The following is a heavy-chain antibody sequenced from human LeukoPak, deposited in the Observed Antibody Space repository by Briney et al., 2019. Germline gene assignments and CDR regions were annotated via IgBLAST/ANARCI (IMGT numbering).Heavy chain of an antibody. CDR1: GFTFRSYS. Sequence: GGSLRLSCAASGFTFRSYSMNWVRQAPGKGLEWVSYISTSSATVYYADSVRGRFTISRDNAKNALFLQMNSLRDEDTAVYYCANILPPRGLQKDYYYYCGVDVWGQGTTVTVSS. CDR2: ISTSSATV. CDR3: ANILPPRGLQKDYYYYCGVDV. J-gene: IGHJ6*02. D-gene: IGHD3-9*01. V-gene: IGHV3-48*02.